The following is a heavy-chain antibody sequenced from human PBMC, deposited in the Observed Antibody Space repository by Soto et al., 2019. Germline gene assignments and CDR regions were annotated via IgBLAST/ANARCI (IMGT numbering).Heavy chain of an antibody. J-gene: IGHJ3*02. V-gene: IGHV3-30*18. D-gene: IGHD1-26*01. CDR1: GFTFSSYG. Sequence: GGSLRLSCAASGFTFSSYGMHWVRQAPGKGLEWVAVISYDGSNKYYADSVKGRFTISRDNSKNTLYLQMNSLRAEDTAVYYCAKAEVGARLLGAFDIWGQGTMVTVSS. CDR2: ISYDGSNK. CDR3: AKAEVGARLLGAFDI.